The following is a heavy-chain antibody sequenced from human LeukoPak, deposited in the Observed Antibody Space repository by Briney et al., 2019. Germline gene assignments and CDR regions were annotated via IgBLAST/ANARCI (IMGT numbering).Heavy chain of an antibody. CDR1: GFTFSSYA. J-gene: IGHJ4*02. V-gene: IGHV3-21*01. CDR3: ARGEWSSSPFDY. D-gene: IGHD6-6*01. CDR2: IISSSSYI. Sequence: GGSLRLSCAASGFTFSSYAMSWVRQAPGKGLEWVSFIISSSSYIYYSDSVKGRFTISRDNARNSLYLQLNSLRAEDTALYYCARGEWSSSPFDYWGQGTLATVSS.